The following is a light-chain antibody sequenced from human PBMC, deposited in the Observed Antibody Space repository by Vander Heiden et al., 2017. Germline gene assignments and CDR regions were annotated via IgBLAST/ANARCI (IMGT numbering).Light chain of an antibody. J-gene: IGKJ1*01. CDR3: QQTYSTPQT. CDR2: AAS. CDR1: QSITSN. Sequence: DIQMTQSPSSLSASVGDRVTIICRASQSITSNLNWYQQKPGKAPKLLIYAASSLRSGVPSRFSGSASGTDFTLTISSLQPDDFATYYCQQTYSTPQTFGQGTKVEIK. V-gene: IGKV1-39*01.